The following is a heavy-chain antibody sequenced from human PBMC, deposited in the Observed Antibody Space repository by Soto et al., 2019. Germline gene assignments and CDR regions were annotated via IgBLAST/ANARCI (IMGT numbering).Heavy chain of an antibody. J-gene: IGHJ4*02. CDR1: GFSLRTSGVG. V-gene: IGHV2-5*02. Sequence: QITLKESGPTLVKPTQTLTLTCTFSGFSLRTSGVGVGWIRQPPGKALEWLALIYWDDGKRYSPSLKSRLTITKDTSKNQVVLRMTNMDPVDTATSYCAHLTTRGFSFDYCGQGTLVTVSS. D-gene: IGHD4-17*01. CDR3: AHLTTRGFSFDY. CDR2: IYWDDGK.